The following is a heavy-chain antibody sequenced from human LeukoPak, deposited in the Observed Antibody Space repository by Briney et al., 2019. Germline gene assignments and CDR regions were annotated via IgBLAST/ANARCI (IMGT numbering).Heavy chain of an antibody. D-gene: IGHD5-18*01. V-gene: IGHV3-21*01. Sequence: GGSLRLSCAASGFTFSSYAMSWVRQAPGKGLEWVSSISSSSSYIYYADSVKGRFTISRDNAKNSLYLQMNSLRAEDTAVYYCARGRSYGYNWGRHTSTFDYWGQGTLVTVSS. CDR2: ISSSSSYI. CDR1: GFTFSSYA. CDR3: ARGRSYGYNWGRHTSTFDY. J-gene: IGHJ4*02.